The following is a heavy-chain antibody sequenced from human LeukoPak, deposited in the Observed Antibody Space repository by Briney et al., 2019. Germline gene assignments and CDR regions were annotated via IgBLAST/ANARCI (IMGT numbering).Heavy chain of an antibody. CDR1: GYTFTSYG. V-gene: IGHV1-18*01. CDR2: ISAYNGNT. J-gene: IGHJ4*02. D-gene: IGHD2-15*01. CDR3: ARESSGGSCYY. Sequence: GASVKVSCKASGYTFTSYGTSWVRQAPGQGLEWMGWISAYNGNTNYAQKLQGRVTMTTDTSTSTAYMELRSLRSDDTAVYCCARESSGGSCYYWGQGTLVTVSS.